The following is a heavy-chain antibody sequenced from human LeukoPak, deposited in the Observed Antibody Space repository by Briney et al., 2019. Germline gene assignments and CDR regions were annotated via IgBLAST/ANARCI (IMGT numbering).Heavy chain of an antibody. CDR1: GFTISSNY. D-gene: IGHD3-16*01. Sequence: GGSLRLSCAASGFTISSNYMSWVRQAPGKGLEWVSVIYTGGSTYYADSVKGRFTISRDNSKNTLYLQMNSLRVEDTAVYYCARVGDYVCKDWGQGTLVTVSS. J-gene: IGHJ4*02. CDR3: ARVGDYVCKD. V-gene: IGHV3-66*01. CDR2: IYTGGST.